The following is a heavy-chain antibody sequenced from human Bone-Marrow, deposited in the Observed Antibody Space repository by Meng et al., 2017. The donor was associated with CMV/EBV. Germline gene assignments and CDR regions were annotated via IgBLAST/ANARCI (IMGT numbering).Heavy chain of an antibody. J-gene: IGHJ3*02. Sequence: SQTLSLTCAISGDSVSSNSAAWNWIRQSPSRGLEWLGRTYYGSKWYNDYAVSVKSRITINPDTSKNQFSLQLNSVTPEDTAVYYCARLTLWELLRAFDIWGQGTMVTVSS. CDR2: TYYGSKWYN. CDR1: GDSVSSNSAA. CDR3: ARLTLWELLRAFDI. D-gene: IGHD1-26*01. V-gene: IGHV6-1*01.